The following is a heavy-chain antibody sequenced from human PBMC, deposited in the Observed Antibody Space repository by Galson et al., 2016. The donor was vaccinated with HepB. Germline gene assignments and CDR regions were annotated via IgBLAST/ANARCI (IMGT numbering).Heavy chain of an antibody. CDR3: VRWSAGYCRGASCFAGNYYYNGVYV. Sequence: SVKVSCKVSGDTFRTDAISWVRQAPGQGFEWMGGVIPTFGFRNYDATFQGRLTITADKSAGIVYMELNSLRYDDTAVYYCVRWSAGYCRGASCFAGNYYYNGVYVWGQGTPVIVSS. V-gene: IGHV1-69*10. CDR1: GDTFRTDA. D-gene: IGHD2-15*01. J-gene: IGHJ6*02. CDR2: VIPTFGFR.